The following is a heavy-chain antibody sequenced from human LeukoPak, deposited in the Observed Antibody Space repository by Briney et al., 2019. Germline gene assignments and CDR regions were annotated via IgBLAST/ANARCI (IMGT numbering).Heavy chain of an antibody. D-gene: IGHD6-19*01. J-gene: IGHJ4*02. CDR1: GYSFTSYQ. Sequence: GESLKISCKGSGYSFTSYQIGWVRQMPGKGLEWMGIIYPVDSHTRYSPSFQGQVTISADKSISTAYLQWSSLKASDTAMYYCARLTSGWYSNFDYWGQGTLVTVSS. CDR3: ARLTSGWYSNFDY. V-gene: IGHV5-51*01. CDR2: IYPVDSHT.